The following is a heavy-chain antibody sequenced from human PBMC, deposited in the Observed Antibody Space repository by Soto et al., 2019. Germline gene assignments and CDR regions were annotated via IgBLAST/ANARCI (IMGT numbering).Heavy chain of an antibody. D-gene: IGHD6-13*01. CDR1: GYSFTSYW. CDR2: IYPGDSDT. J-gene: IGHJ6*02. CDR3: ARRGAHIAAAGRRGSYYYYGMDV. V-gene: IGHV5-51*01. Sequence: GESLKISCKGSGYSFTSYWIGWVRQMPGKGLEWMGIIYPGDSDTRYSPSFQGQVTISADKSISTAYLQWSSLKASDTAMYYCARRGAHIAAAGRRGSYYYYGMDVWGQGTTVTVSS.